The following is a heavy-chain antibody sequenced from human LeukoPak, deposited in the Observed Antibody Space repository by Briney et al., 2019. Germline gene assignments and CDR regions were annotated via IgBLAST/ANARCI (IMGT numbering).Heavy chain of an antibody. V-gene: IGHV1-2*06. CDR2: INPNSGGT. D-gene: IGHD6-19*01. CDR1: GYTFTGYY. Sequence: ASVKVSCKASGYTFTGYYMHWVRQAPGQGLEWMGRINPNSGGTNYAQEFQGRVTITRDTSASTAYMELSSLRSEDTAVYYCARDRMSPTWLAYFDYWGQGTLVTVSS. J-gene: IGHJ4*02. CDR3: ARDRMSPTWLAYFDY.